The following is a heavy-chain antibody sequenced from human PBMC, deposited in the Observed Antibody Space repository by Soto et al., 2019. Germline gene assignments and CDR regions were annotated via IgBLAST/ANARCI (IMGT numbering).Heavy chain of an antibody. J-gene: IGHJ5*02. CDR2: IYPGDSDT. CDR1: GYSFTSYW. CDR3: AREEYYYDSSGYYRWFDP. D-gene: IGHD3-22*01. Sequence: PGESLKISCNGSGYSFTSYWIGWVRQMPGKGLEWMGIIYPGDSDTRYSPSFQGQVTISADKSISTAYLQWSSLKASDTAMYYCAREEYYYDSSGYYRWFDPWGQGTLVTVSS. V-gene: IGHV5-51*01.